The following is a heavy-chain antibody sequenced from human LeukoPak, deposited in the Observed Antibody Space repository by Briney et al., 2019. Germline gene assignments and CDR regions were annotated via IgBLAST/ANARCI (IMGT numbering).Heavy chain of an antibody. D-gene: IGHD3-10*01. V-gene: IGHV3-11*06. Sequence: GGSLRLSCAASGFTFSDYYMSWIRQAPGKGLEWVSSISSSSSYTYYADSVKGRFTISRDKAKNSLYLQMNSLRAGDTAVYYCGLTMVRGFIISGPYFDYWGQGTLVTVSS. CDR2: ISSSSSYT. J-gene: IGHJ4*02. CDR3: GLTMVRGFIISGPYFDY. CDR1: GFTFSDYY.